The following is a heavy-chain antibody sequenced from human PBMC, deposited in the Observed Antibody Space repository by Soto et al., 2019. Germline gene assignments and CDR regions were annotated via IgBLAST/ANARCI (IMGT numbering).Heavy chain of an antibody. V-gene: IGHV3-73*02. J-gene: IGHJ5*02. CDR1: GFTFSGSA. CDR2: IRSKANSYAT. CDR3: TRQGKSYYGSGSFDP. D-gene: IGHD3-10*01. Sequence: EVQLVESGGGLVQPGGSLKLSCAASGFTFSGSAMHWVRQASGKGLEWVGRIRSKANSYATAYAASVKGRFTISRDDSKNTAYLQMNRLKTEDTAVYYCTRQGKSYYGSGSFDPWGQGTLVTVSS.